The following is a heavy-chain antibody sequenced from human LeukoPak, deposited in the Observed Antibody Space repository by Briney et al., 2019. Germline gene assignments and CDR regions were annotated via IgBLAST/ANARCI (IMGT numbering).Heavy chain of an antibody. CDR2: INHSGST. CDR3: ARGMGLPGY. V-gene: IGHV4-34*01. J-gene: IGHJ4*02. CDR1: GGSFSDFY. D-gene: IGHD3-16*01. Sequence: SETLPLTCAVYGGSFSDFYGSRIRQSPRKGLEWIGEINHSGSTNYNPSLKSRVTISVDTSKNQFSLKLSSVTAADTAVYYCARGMGLPGYWGQGTLVTVSS.